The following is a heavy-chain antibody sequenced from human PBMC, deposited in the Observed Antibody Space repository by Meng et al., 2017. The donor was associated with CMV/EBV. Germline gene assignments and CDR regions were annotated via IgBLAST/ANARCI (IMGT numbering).Heavy chain of an antibody. CDR1: GSTFRLYA. CDR3: APGWFDP. Sequence: QGRWVRVGVGVVQPWRALGRSSAASGSTFRLYALHWVRQAQGKGLEWVAVISYDGSNKYYADSVKGRFTISRDNSKNTLYLQMNSLRAEDTAVYYCAPGWFDPWGQGTLVTVSS. CDR2: ISYDGSNK. J-gene: IGHJ5*02. V-gene: IGHV3-30-3*01.